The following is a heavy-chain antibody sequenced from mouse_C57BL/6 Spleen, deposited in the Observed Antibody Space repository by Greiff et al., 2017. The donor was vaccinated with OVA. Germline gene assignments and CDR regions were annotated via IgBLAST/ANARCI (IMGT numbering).Heavy chain of an antibody. CDR2: IDPETGGT. CDR1: GYTFTDYE. D-gene: IGHD2-3*01. CDR3: TRWGYDGNPAWFAY. V-gene: IGHV1-15*01. Sequence: QVQLQQSGAELVRPGASVTLSCKASGYTFTDYEMHWVKQTPVHGLEWIGAIDPETGGTAYNQKFKGKAILTADKSSSTAYMELRSLTSEDSAVYYWTRWGYDGNPAWFAYWGQGTLVTVSA. J-gene: IGHJ3*01.